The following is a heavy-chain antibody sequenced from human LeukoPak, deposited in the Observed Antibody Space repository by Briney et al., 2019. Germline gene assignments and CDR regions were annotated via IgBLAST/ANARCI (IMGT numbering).Heavy chain of an antibody. CDR2: ISGSGGST. Sequence: GGSLRLSCAASGFTFSSYAMSWVRQAPGKGLEWVSAISGSGGSTYYADSVKGRFTISRDNSKNTLYLQMNSLRAEDTAVYYCARDYSNRTGGGVWALLRASRGVYYMDVWGKGTTVTVSS. J-gene: IGHJ6*03. D-gene: IGHD4-11*01. CDR1: GFTFSSYA. V-gene: IGHV3-23*01. CDR3: ARDYSNRTGGGVWALLRASRGVYYMDV.